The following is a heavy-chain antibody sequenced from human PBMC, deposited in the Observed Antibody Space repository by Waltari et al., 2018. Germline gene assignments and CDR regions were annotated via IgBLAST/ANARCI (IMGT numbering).Heavy chain of an antibody. CDR1: GGSISSSSYY. CDR2: IYYSGST. J-gene: IGHJ5*02. D-gene: IGHD2-2*01. Sequence: QLQLQESGPGLVKPSETLSLTCTVSGGSISSSSYYWGWIRQPPGKGLEWIGSIYYSGSTYYNPSLKSRVTISVDTSKNQFSLKLSSVTAADTAVYYCARRVKELLSELWFDPWGQGTLVTVSS. CDR3: ARRVKELLSELWFDP. V-gene: IGHV4-39*07.